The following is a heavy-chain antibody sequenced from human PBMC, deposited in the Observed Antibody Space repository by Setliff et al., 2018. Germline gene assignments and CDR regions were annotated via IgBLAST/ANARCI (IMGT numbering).Heavy chain of an antibody. Sequence: SETLSLTCTVSGASISSDGYYWSWIRQYPGKGLEWIGYIYYSGSTYYNPSLKSRVTISLDTSENQFSLELTSVTAADTAVYYCARSRTIAVKGGVFAVWGRGTLVTVSS. CDR2: IYYSGST. V-gene: IGHV4-31*03. CDR1: GASISSDGYY. J-gene: IGHJ2*01. D-gene: IGHD6-19*01. CDR3: ARSRTIAVKGGVFAV.